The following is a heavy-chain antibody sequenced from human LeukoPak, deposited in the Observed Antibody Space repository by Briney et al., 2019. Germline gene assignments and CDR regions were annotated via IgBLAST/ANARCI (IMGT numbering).Heavy chain of an antibody. CDR3: ARLLAILSY. V-gene: IGHV3-48*03. D-gene: IGHD3-3*01. Sequence: GGSLRLSCAASGFTFSSYEMNWVRQAPGKGLEWVSYISSSGTTIYYADSVKGRFTISRDNAKNSLYLQMNSLRAEDTAVYYWARLLAILSYWGQGTLVTVSS. CDR1: GFTFSSYE. CDR2: ISSSGTTI. J-gene: IGHJ4*02.